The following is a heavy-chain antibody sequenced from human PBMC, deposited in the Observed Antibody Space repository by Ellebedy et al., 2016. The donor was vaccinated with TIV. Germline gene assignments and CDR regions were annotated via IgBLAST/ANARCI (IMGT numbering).Heavy chain of an antibody. Sequence: GESLKISXAASGFTFSSYSMNWVRQAPGKGLEWVSSISSSSSYIYYADSVKGRFTISRDNAKNSLYLQMNSLRAEDTAVYYCARDRPLWFGELISGWFDPWGQGTLVTVSS. CDR2: ISSSSSYI. CDR1: GFTFSSYS. J-gene: IGHJ5*02. CDR3: ARDRPLWFGELISGWFDP. D-gene: IGHD3-10*01. V-gene: IGHV3-21*01.